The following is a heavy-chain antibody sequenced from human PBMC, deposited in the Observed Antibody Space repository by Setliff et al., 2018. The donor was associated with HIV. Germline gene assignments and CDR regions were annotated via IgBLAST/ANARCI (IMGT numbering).Heavy chain of an antibody. V-gene: IGHV4-38-2*02. D-gene: IGHD2-21*02. CDR2: IYHGGTT. J-gene: IGHJ3*02. CDR1: GYSISSGYY. CDR3: VRDPPLTPTDADPPFDI. Sequence: SETLSLTCAVSGYSISSGYYWAWIRQPPGKGLEWIGSIYHGGTTYYNPSLKSRSTISEDTSKNQFSLSLSSVTAADTAVYYCVRDPPLTPTDADPPFDIWGQGTMVTVSS.